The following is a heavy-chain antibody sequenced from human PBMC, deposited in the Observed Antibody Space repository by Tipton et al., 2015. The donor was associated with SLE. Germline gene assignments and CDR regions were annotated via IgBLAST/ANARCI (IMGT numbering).Heavy chain of an antibody. J-gene: IGHJ5*02. CDR2: INPSGST. D-gene: IGHD2-2*02. CDR1: GVSFDDNF. CDR3: ARESDYTMVWDT. Sequence: TLSLTCGVYGVSFDDNFGTWIRQAPGKGLEWIGEINPSGSTNYNPSLESRVTISVDTSKNQFSLKLTSVTAADTAIYYCARESDYTMVWDTWGQGTLVTVSS. V-gene: IGHV4-34*01.